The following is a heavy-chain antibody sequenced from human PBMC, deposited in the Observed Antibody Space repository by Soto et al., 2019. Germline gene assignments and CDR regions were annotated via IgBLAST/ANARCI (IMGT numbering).Heavy chain of an antibody. CDR1: GFTFSSYE. CDR2: ISSSGSTI. Sequence: PGGSLRLSCAASGFTFSSYEMNWVRQAPGKGLEWVSYISSSGSTIYYADSVKGRFTISRDNAKNSLYLQMNSLRAEDTAVYYCASPRITGTTTWSSGFDYWGQGTLVTVSS. V-gene: IGHV3-48*03. J-gene: IGHJ4*02. D-gene: IGHD1-20*01. CDR3: ASPRITGTTTWSSGFDY.